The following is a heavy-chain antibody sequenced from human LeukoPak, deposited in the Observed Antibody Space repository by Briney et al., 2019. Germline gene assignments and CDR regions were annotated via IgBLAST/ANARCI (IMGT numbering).Heavy chain of an antibody. D-gene: IGHD3-10*02. Sequence: PGGSLRLSCAVSGFTVSNYYMSWVRQTPGKGLEWVASISNGGGATFYGDSVRGRFTVSRDDAKNSLFLQMNGLRSDDTAVYYCTRENYVPDSWGQGTLVTVSS. CDR2: ISNGGGAT. CDR3: TRENYVPDS. CDR1: GFTVSNYY. V-gene: IGHV3-7*03. J-gene: IGHJ5*02.